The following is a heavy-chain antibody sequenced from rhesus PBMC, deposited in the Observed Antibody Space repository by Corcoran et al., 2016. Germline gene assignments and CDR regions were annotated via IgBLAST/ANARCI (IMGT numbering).Heavy chain of an antibody. CDR1: GGSISGYSY. CDR3: ARERGVNYNIWTGYFDY. CDR2: IYGNRAST. Sequence: QVKLQQWGEGLVKPSETLSLTCAVYGGSISGYSYWSWIRQPAGKGLEWIGYIYGNRASTKYNPSLKNRVTISTDRSKNQFSLKRSSVTAADTAVYYCARERGVNYNIWTGYFDYWGQGVLVTVSS. V-gene: IGHV4-73*01. D-gene: IGHD3-3*01. J-gene: IGHJ4*01.